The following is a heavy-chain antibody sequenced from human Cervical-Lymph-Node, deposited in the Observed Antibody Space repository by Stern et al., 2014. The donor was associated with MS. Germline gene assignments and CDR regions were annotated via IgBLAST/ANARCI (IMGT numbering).Heavy chain of an antibody. D-gene: IGHD2-2*01. CDR2: IWFDGSQE. CDR3: AREDIVATPSARGGWIYNYYGMDV. J-gene: IGHJ6*02. Sequence: MQLVESEGGEVQPGTSLRLSCAASGFTFNSFGIHWVRQATGKGLEWGAVIWFDGSQEDYADSLKGRFTISRDNSKKMAYLQMNSLKVEDTAIYYCAREDIVATPSARGGWIYNYYGMDVWGQGTTVTVSS. CDR1: GFTFNSFG. V-gene: IGHV3-33*01.